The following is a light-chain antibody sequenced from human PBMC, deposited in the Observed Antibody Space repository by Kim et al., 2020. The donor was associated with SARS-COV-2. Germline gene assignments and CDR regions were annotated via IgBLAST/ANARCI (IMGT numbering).Light chain of an antibody. CDR1: KSISSN. CDR2: GAS. CDR3: QQYNNWPPIT. V-gene: IGKV3-15*01. Sequence: SAGERATLSSRASKSISSNLAWYQQKPGQAPRLLIYGASTRATGIPARFSGSGSGTEFTLTISSLQSEDVAVYYCQQYNNWPPITFGQGTRLEIK. J-gene: IGKJ5*01.